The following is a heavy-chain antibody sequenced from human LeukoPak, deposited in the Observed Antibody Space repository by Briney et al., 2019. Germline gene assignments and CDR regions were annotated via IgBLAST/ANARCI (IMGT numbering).Heavy chain of an antibody. V-gene: IGHV4-38-2*02. CDR2: IYHSGST. CDR1: GYSISSGYY. CDR3: ARDYCSGGSCYSS. J-gene: IGHJ4*02. D-gene: IGHD2-15*01. Sequence: PSETLSLTCTVSGYSISSGYYWGWIRQPPGKGLEWIGSIYHSGSTYYNPSLKSRVTISVDTSKNQFSLKLSSVTAADTAVYYCARDYCSGGSCYSSWGQGTLVTVSS.